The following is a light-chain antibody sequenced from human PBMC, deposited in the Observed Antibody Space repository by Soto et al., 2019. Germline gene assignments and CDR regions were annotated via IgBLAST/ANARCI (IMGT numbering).Light chain of an antibody. CDR1: QSVSSNF. Sequence: EIVLTQSPGTLSLSPGERATLSCKASQSVSSNFLAWYQRKPGQAPRLLIYGASYRATVIPYRFSGSGSATDFTLTITRLVPEDFAVYYCQQYGSSPPTFGQGTKVEI. V-gene: IGKV3-20*01. CDR2: GAS. J-gene: IGKJ1*01. CDR3: QQYGSSPPT.